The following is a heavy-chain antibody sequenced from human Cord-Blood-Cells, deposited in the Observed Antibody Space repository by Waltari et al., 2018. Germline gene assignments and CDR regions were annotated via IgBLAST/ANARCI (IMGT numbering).Heavy chain of an antibody. CDR3: ARDQRVCGTSCYWNWFDP. CDR2: INAGNGNT. D-gene: IGHD2-2*01. J-gene: IGHJ5*02. V-gene: IGHV1-3*01. CDR1: GYTFTSYA. Sequence: QVQLVQSGAEVKKPGASVKVSCKDSGYTFTSYAMHWVRQAPGPRLEWMGWINAGNGNTKYSQKFKGRVTITRDTSASTAYMELSSLRSEDTAVYYCARDQRVCGTSCYWNWFDPRGQGTLVTVAS.